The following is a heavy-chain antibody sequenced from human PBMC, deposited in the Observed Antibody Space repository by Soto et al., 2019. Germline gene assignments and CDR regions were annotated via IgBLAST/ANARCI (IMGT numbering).Heavy chain of an antibody. CDR3: ARLDFRMNWFDP. J-gene: IGHJ5*02. CDR2: INHSGTT. CDR1: GCSFSGFY. V-gene: IGHV4-34*01. D-gene: IGHD3-3*01. Sequence: LSLTCAVYGCSFSGFYWTWIRQPPGKGLEYIGEINHSGTTHYHPSLKSRVTISVDTSKNQFSLKLSSVTAADTAVYYCARLDFRMNWFDPWGQGTLVTVSS.